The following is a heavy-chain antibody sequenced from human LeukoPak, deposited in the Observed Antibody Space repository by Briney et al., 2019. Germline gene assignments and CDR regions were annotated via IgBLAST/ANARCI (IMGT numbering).Heavy chain of an antibody. Sequence: SETLSLTCTVSGGSISSYYWSWIRQPPGKGLEWIGLIHYTGTTNYNPSLKSRVTISGDTSKKQFSLKLTSVTAADTAVYYCARVPLKSDSDYFDYWGQGTLVSVSS. CDR3: ARVPLKSDSDYFDY. J-gene: IGHJ4*02. CDR2: IHYTGTT. D-gene: IGHD2-21*02. CDR1: GGSISSYY. V-gene: IGHV4-59*12.